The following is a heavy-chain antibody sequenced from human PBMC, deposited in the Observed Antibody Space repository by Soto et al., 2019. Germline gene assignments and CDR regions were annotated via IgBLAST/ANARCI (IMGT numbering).Heavy chain of an antibody. CDR2: IYWDDDK. V-gene: IGHV2-5*02. Sequence: QITLKESDPTLVKPTQTLTLTCTFSGFSLSTSGVGVGWIRQPPGKALEWLALIYWDDDKRYSPSLKSRLTTTKDTSKNQVVLTMTNMDPVDTAPYYCAHDFYADYEGNWFDPWGHGPLVTVSS. CDR1: GFSLSTSGVG. J-gene: IGHJ5*02. CDR3: AHDFYADYEGNWFDP. D-gene: IGHD4-17*01.